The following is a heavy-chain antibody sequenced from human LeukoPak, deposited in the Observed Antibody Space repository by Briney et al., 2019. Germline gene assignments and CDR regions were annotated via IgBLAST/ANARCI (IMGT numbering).Heavy chain of an antibody. V-gene: IGHV1-46*01. D-gene: IGHD3-22*01. Sequence: GASVKVSYKASGYTFTSYYMHWVRLAPGQGLEWMGIINPSGGSTSYAQKFQSRVTMTRDTSTSTVYMELSSLRSEDTAVYYCARGMEVVVDAFDIWGQGTMVTVSS. CDR1: GYTFTSYY. CDR2: INPSGGST. J-gene: IGHJ3*02. CDR3: ARGMEVVVDAFDI.